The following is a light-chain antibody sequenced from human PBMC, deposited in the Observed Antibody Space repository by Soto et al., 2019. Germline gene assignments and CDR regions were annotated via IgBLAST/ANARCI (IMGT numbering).Light chain of an antibody. CDR1: QDISNY. Sequence: DIQMTQSPSTLSGSVGDRVTITCQASQDISNYLNWYQQKPGQAPKLLIYDTSSLQTGVPSRFSGSGSGTDFRFTISSLQPEDTATYYCQQYDNLLFTFGQGTRLEIK. CDR3: QQYDNLLFT. CDR2: DTS. J-gene: IGKJ5*01. V-gene: IGKV1-33*01.